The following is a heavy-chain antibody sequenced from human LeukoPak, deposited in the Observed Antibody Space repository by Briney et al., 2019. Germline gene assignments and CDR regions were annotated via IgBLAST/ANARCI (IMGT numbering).Heavy chain of an antibody. V-gene: IGHV4-34*01. CDR3: AREREESGAWYERPHFAY. J-gene: IGHJ4*02. CDR2: INYSGST. CDR1: GGSFSGYY. D-gene: IGHD6-19*01. Sequence: SETLSLTCAVYGGSFSGYYWAWIRQSPGKGLEWIGQINYSGSTNYNPSLKIPGTISVDTSKNQFSLKVTSVTAADTAVYYCAREREESGAWYERPHFAYWGQGALVTVSS.